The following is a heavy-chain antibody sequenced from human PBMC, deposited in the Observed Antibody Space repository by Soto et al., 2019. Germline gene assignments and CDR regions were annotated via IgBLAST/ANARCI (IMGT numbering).Heavy chain of an antibody. CDR3: AREGRCSGGSCYSLDAFDI. V-gene: IGHV3-11*05. Sequence: QVQLVESGGGLVKPGGSLRLSCAASGFTFSDYYMSWIRQAPGKGLEWVSYISSSSSYTNYADSVKGRFTISRDNAKNSLYLQMNSLRAEDTAVYYCAREGRCSGGSCYSLDAFDIWGQGTMVTVSS. CDR2: ISSSSSYT. CDR1: GFTFSDYY. D-gene: IGHD2-15*01. J-gene: IGHJ3*02.